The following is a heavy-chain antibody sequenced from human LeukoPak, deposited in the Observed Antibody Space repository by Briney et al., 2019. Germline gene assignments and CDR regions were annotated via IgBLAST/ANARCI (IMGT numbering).Heavy chain of an antibody. V-gene: IGHV3-74*01. CDR2: INSDGSST. Sequence: GGSLRLSCAASGFTFSSYWMHWVRQAPGKGLVWVSLINSDGSSTNYADSVKGRFTIYRDNAKNTLYLQMNSLRAEDTAVYYCARDYGDAFDVWGQGTMVTVSS. CDR3: ARDYGDAFDV. CDR1: GFTFSSYW. D-gene: IGHD4-17*01. J-gene: IGHJ3*01.